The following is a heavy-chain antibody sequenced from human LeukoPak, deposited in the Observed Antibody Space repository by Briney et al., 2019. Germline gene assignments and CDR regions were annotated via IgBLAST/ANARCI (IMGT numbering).Heavy chain of an antibody. CDR2: INQDGSEK. CDR1: GFTFSSYW. CDR3: ARLFVYGSGAEAFDY. Sequence: GGSLRLSCAASGFTFSSYWMTWVRQAPGKGLEWVASINQDGSEKYYVDSVKGRFTISRDNAKNSLYLQMDSLRAEDTAVYYCARLFVYGSGAEAFDYWGQGALVTVSS. V-gene: IGHV3-7*01. D-gene: IGHD3-10*01. J-gene: IGHJ4*02.